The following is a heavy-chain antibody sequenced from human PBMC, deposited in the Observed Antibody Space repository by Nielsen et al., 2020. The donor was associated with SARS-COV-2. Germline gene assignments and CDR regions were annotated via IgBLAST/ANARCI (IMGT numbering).Heavy chain of an antibody. J-gene: IGHJ4*02. CDR1: GGSISGYF. D-gene: IGHD3-10*01. CDR3: ARLLDGDTFDY. Sequence: SDTLSLTCTVSGGSISGYFWSWIRQPPGQGLESIGYIYYSGNTYYNPSLKSRLTMSVDTSKNQFSLKLTSVTAADTAMYYCARLLDGDTFDYWGQGTLVTVSS. V-gene: IGHV4-59*13. CDR2: IYYSGNT.